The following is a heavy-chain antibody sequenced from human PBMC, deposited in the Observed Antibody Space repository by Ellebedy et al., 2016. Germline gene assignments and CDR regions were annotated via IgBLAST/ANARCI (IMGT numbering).Heavy chain of an antibody. CDR2: LSSAGTST. CDR3: ARGRIVARVFDP. J-gene: IGHJ5*02. CDR1: GFTFDDYP. V-gene: IGHV3-11*01. Sequence: GESLKISCVASGFTFDDYPMAWIRQTPERGLEWVSYLSSAGTSTYYADSVRGRFTISRDNTKKTLDLQMNDLRPEDTALYYCARGRIVARVFDPWGQGTRVTVSS. D-gene: IGHD5-12*01.